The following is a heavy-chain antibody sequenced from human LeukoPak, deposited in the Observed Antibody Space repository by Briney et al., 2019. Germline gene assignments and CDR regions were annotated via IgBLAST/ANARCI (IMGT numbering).Heavy chain of an antibody. CDR3: AKDVLQLVAGEYFDY. CDR2: ISYDGSNE. CDR1: GFTFSSYV. V-gene: IGHV3-30*04. Sequence: GGSLRLSCAASGFTFSSYVMHWVRQAPGKGLEWVAIISYDGSNEYYADSVKGRFTISRDNAKNTVSLQMNSLRVDDTALYFCAKDVLQLVAGEYFDYWGRGTLVTVSS. J-gene: IGHJ4*02. D-gene: IGHD6-13*01.